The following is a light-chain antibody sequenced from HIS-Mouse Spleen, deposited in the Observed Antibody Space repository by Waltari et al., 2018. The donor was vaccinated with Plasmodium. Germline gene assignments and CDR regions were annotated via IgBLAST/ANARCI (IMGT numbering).Light chain of an antibody. CDR2: EGS. V-gene: IGLV2-23*03. CDR3: CSYAGSSTFV. J-gene: IGLJ3*02. CDR1: SRDVGSYNL. Sequence: QSALTQPASVSGSPGQSITISCPGTSRDVGSYNLVPWYQQHPGKAPKRMIYEGSKRPSGVSNRFSGSKSGNTASLTISGLQAEDEADYYCCSYAGSSTFVFGGGTKLTVL.